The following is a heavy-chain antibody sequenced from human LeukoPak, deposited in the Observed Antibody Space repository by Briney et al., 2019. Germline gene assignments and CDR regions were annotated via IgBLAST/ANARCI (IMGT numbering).Heavy chain of an antibody. D-gene: IGHD3-16*01. V-gene: IGHV4-4*07. Sequence: PSETLSLTCSVPGGSMSSDYYSWIRQPAGKGLEWIGRIYTSGSTNYNPSLQSRVTMPVDTSKNQFSLRLSSVTADTAVYYCCRSAYTYGPFDYWGQGTLVAVSS. CDR2: IYTSGST. J-gene: IGHJ4*02. CDR3: CRSAYTYGPFDY. CDR1: GGSMSSDY.